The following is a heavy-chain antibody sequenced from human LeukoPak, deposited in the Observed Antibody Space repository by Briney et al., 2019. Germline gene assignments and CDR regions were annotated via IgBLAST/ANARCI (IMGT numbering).Heavy chain of an antibody. J-gene: IGHJ4*02. CDR3: ARVSGWYVFDY. D-gene: IGHD6-19*01. CDR1: GGSISSGSYY. V-gene: IGHV4-61*02. Sequence: PSQTLSLTCTVSGGSISSGSYYWSWIRQPAGKGLERIGRIYTSGSTNYNPSLKSRVTISVDTSKNQFSLKLSSVTAADTAVYYCARVSGWYVFDYWGQGTLVTVSS. CDR2: IYTSGST.